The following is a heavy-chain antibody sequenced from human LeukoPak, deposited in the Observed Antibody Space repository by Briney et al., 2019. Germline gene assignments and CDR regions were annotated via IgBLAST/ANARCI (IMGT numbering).Heavy chain of an antibody. CDR2: IIPIFGTA. D-gene: IGHD3-10*01. V-gene: IGHV1-69*06. CDR1: GGTFSSYA. J-gene: IGHJ6*03. Sequence: ASVKVSCKASGGTFSSYAISWVRQAPGQGLEWMGGIIPIFGTANYAQKFQGRVTITADKSTSTAYMELSSLRSEDTAVYYCASRRELFPPPENYYYMDVWGKGTTVTVSS. CDR3: ASRRELFPPPENYYYMDV.